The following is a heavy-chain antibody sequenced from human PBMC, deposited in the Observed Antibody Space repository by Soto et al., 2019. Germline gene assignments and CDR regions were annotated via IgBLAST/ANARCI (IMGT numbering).Heavy chain of an antibody. Sequence: QVQLVESGGGVVQPGRSLRLSCAASGFTFSSYGMHWVRQAPGKGLEWVAVIWYDGSNKYYADSVKGRFTISRDNSKNTLYLQMNSLRDEDTAVYYCARGVGNGGNSGWYFDLWGRGTLVTVSS. CDR2: IWYDGSNK. J-gene: IGHJ2*01. V-gene: IGHV3-33*01. CDR1: GFTFSSYG. CDR3: ARGVGNGGNSGWYFDL. D-gene: IGHD2-21*02.